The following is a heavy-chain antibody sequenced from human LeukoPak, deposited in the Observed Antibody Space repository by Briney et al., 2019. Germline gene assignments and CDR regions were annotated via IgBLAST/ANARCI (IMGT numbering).Heavy chain of an antibody. Sequence: GASVKVSCKASGGTFSSYAISWVRQAPGQGLEWMGGIIPIFGTANYAQKFQGRVTITADESTSTAYMELRSLRSDDTAVYYCATSYYFDSSGLDAFDIWGQGTMVTVSS. J-gene: IGHJ3*02. CDR2: IIPIFGTA. V-gene: IGHV1-69*01. D-gene: IGHD3-22*01. CDR1: GGTFSSYA. CDR3: ATSYYFDSSGLDAFDI.